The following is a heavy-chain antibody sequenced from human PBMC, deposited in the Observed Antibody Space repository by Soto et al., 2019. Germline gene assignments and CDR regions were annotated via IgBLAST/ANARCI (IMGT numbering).Heavy chain of an antibody. V-gene: IGHV4-31*03. J-gene: IGHJ4*02. D-gene: IGHD2-21*01. CDR1: GGSISSGGYY. Sequence: SETLSLTCTVSGGSISSGGYYWSWIRQHPGKGLEWIGYIYYSGSTYYNPSLKSRVTISVDTSKNQFSLKLSSVTATDTSVYYCARAGLWWLIDYWGQGTLVTVSS. CDR2: IYYSGST. CDR3: ARAGLWWLIDY.